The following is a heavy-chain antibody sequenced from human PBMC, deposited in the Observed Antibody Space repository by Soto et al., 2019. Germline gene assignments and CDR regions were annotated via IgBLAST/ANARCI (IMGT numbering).Heavy chain of an antibody. D-gene: IGHD3-22*01. CDR3: ARGYCGCSGYYLIDY. CDR2: ISISHHCT. J-gene: IGHJ4*02. V-gene: IGHV1-18*04. CDR1: ACIFTSYC. Sequence: ASGQVSCKAAACIFTSYCIIWLRRPLGQGLEWRGRISISHHCTHSAQKFQGRVTMTTDTTTTTAYLVLRSLTSDDTAVYCCARGYCGCSGYYLIDYWGQGTLVTVSS.